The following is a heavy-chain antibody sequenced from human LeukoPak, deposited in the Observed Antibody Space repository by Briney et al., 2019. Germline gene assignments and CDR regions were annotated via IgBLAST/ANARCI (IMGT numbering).Heavy chain of an antibody. J-gene: IGHJ4*02. Sequence: SETLSLTCAVYGGSLSGYYWSWIRQPPGKGLEWIGEINHSGSTNYNPSLKSRVTISVDTSKNQFSLKLSSVTAADTAVYYCARGPSFWTTVTYYFDYWGQGTLVTVSS. CDR2: INHSGST. V-gene: IGHV4-34*01. CDR3: ARGPSFWTTVTYYFDY. D-gene: IGHD4-17*01. CDR1: GGSLSGYY.